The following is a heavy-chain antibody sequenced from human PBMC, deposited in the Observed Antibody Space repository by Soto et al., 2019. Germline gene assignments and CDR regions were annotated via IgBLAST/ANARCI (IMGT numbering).Heavy chain of an antibody. CDR2: ISAYNGNT. J-gene: IGHJ2*01. CDR1: GDTFTSYG. V-gene: IGHV1-18*01. Sequence: ASVKVCCKASGDTFTSYGISWVRQAPGQGLEWMGWISAYNGNTNYAQKLQGRVTMTTDTSTSTAYMELRSLRSDDTAVYYCARVDYYGSGSWYFDLWGRGTLVTVSS. D-gene: IGHD3-10*01. CDR3: ARVDYYGSGSWYFDL.